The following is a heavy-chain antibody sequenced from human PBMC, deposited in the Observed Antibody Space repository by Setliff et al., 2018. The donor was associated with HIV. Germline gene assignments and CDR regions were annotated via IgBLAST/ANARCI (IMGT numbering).Heavy chain of an antibody. V-gene: IGHV4-39*07. J-gene: IGHJ6*03. CDR3: ARHCGYSSGQTCNYYLDV. CDR1: GDSVNDRSYF. CDR2: FYYNGDS. D-gene: IGHD5-18*01. Sequence: SETLSLTCTVSGDSVNDRSYFWGWIRQPPGKGLEWIGTFYYNGDSRYNPSLKSRVTISVDTSKNQFSLKLNSVTSADTAVYFCARHCGYSSGQTCNYYLDVWGKGTTVTV.